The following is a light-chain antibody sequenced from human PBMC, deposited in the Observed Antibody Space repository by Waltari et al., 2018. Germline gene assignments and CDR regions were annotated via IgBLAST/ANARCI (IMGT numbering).Light chain of an antibody. V-gene: IGLV4-69*01. CDR3: QTGGHGTWV. Sequence: QLALTQSPSASASLGASVKLTCTLDSGHITNVVAWHQQHPERGPRDLMKINSDGSHSKGDAIPDRFSGSSSGAERYLTISSVQSDDEADYYCQTGGHGTWVFGGGTKLTVL. J-gene: IGLJ3*02. CDR1: SGHITNV. CDR2: INSDGSH.